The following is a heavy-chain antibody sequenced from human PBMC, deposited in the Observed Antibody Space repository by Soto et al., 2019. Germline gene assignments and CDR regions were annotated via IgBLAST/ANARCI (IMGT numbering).Heavy chain of an antibody. D-gene: IGHD1-7*01. J-gene: IGHJ3*02. V-gene: IGHV1-18*01. CDR2: ISAYNGNT. Sequence: SVKVSCKASAYTFTSYGISWVRQAPGQGLEGMGWISAYNGNTNYAQKLQGRVTMTTDTSTSTAYMELRSLRSDDTAVYYCARDRGDWTYVSDAFDIWGQGTMVTVS. CDR1: AYTFTSYG. CDR3: ARDRGDWTYVSDAFDI.